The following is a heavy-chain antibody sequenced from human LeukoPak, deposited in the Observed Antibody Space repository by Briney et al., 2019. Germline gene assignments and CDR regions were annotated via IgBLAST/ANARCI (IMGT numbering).Heavy chain of an antibody. J-gene: IGHJ6*03. CDR1: GFSFDNYN. D-gene: IGHD5-18*01. CDR3: ARDEGYSYGWTYYYYYMDV. Sequence: GGSLRLSCAASGFSFDNYNMNWVRQAQGKGLEWVSYISSSGSTIHYADSVKGRFTISRDNAKNSLYLQMNSLRAEDTAVYYCARDEGYSYGWTYYYYYMDVWGKGTTVTVSS. CDR2: ISSSGSTI. V-gene: IGHV3-48*04.